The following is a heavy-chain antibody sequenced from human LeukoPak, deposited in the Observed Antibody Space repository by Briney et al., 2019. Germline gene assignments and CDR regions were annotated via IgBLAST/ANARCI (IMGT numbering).Heavy chain of an antibody. CDR3: ARHVTISGPYDASDI. Sequence: PSETLSPTCTVSGDSISSYYWSWIRQPPGKGLEWIGYIYYSGGTDYNPSLKSRVTISVDTSKNQFSLKLRSVTAADTAVYYCARHVTISGPYDASDIWGQGTMVTVSP. V-gene: IGHV4-59*08. J-gene: IGHJ3*02. CDR1: GDSISSYY. D-gene: IGHD5-24*01. CDR2: IYYSGGT.